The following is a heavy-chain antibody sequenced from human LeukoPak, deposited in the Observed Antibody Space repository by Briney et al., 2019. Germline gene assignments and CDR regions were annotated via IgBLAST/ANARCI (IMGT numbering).Heavy chain of an antibody. Sequence: SETLSLTCAVYGGSFSGYYWSRIRQPPGKGLEWIGEINHSGSTNYNPSLKSRVTISVDTSKNQFSLKLSSVTAADTAVYYCAKYVSTGWFDPWGQGTLVTVSS. CDR2: INHSGST. D-gene: IGHD5/OR15-5a*01. J-gene: IGHJ5*02. CDR1: GGSFSGYY. CDR3: AKYVSTGWFDP. V-gene: IGHV4-34*01.